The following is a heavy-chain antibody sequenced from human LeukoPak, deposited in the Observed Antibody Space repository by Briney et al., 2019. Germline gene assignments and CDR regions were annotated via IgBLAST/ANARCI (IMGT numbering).Heavy chain of an antibody. CDR2: ITGDGGSK. CDR3: TKDTSWAYNWFDH. CDR1: GFTFDEYA. V-gene: IGHV3-43*02. D-gene: IGHD3-16*01. J-gene: IGHJ5*02. Sequence: RGALRLSCAPSGFTFDEYAMHWVRETPEQGPEGVSLITGDGGSKYYPDSVKRRFTISTDNSKNYLYLQMNSLRTDDNALSYCTKDTSWAYNWFDHWGQGTLVTVSS.